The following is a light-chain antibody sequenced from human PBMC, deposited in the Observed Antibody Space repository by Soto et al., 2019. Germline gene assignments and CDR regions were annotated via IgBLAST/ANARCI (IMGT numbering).Light chain of an antibody. CDR3: SSYTSVSTPHVV. Sequence: QSVLTQPPSASGTPGQRVTISCSGSSSDIGTNAVNWYQQLPGTAPKLVIFNNDQRPSGVPDRFSGTKSGTSASLAISGLQSEDEADYYCSSYTSVSTPHVVFGGGTKLTVL. CDR1: SSDIGTNA. V-gene: IGLV1-44*01. J-gene: IGLJ2*01. CDR2: NND.